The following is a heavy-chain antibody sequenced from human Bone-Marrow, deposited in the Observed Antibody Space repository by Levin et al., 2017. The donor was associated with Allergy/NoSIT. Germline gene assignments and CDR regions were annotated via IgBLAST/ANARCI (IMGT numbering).Heavy chain of an antibody. CDR2: MYSSGNT. CDR1: GGSIGSSY. V-gene: IGHV4-4*07. Sequence: SETLSLTCTVSGGSIGSSYWSWIRQTAGKGLEWIGRMYSSGNTNYNPSLKSRVTMSLDTSKNQFSLNLTSVTAADTAVYYCARGKEARWFDPWGQGTLVIVSS. J-gene: IGHJ5*02. CDR3: ARGKEARWFDP.